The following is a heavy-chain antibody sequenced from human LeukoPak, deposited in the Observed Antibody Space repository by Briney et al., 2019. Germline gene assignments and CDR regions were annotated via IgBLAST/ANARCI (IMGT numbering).Heavy chain of an antibody. Sequence: SLRLSCAASGFTFDDYAMHWVRQAPGKGLEWVSGISWNSGSIGYADSVKGRFTISRDNAKNSLYLQMNSLRAEDTALYYCAKSHSSSWYGLVDYWGQGTLVTVSS. CDR1: GFTFDDYA. J-gene: IGHJ4*02. V-gene: IGHV3-9*01. CDR2: ISWNSGSI. CDR3: AKSHSSSWYGLVDY. D-gene: IGHD6-13*01.